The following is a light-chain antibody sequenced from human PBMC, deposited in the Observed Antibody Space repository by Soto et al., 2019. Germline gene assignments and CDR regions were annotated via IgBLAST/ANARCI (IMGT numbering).Light chain of an antibody. CDR3: QQRSNWPYT. CDR1: QSVSTY. V-gene: IGKV3-11*01. J-gene: IGKJ2*01. CDR2: DAS. Sequence: EIVLTQSPATLSLSPGERATLSCRASQSVSTYLAWYQQKPGQAPRLLIHDASNIATGIPARFSGSGSGTDFTLTISSLEPEDFAVYYCQQRSNWPYTFGQGTKLEIK.